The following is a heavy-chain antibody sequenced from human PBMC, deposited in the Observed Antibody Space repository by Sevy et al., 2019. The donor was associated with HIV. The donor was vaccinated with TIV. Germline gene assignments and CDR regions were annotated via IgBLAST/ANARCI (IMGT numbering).Heavy chain of an antibody. Sequence: GGSLRLSCSASGFTFSSYAMHWVRQAPGKGLEYVSAISSNGVSTYYEDSVKGRFTISRDNSKNQMYLQMSSLRAEDKDVYYCEKATYDFWSGSSYWGQGTLVTVSS. J-gene: IGHJ4*02. CDR2: ISSNGVST. D-gene: IGHD3-3*01. V-gene: IGHV3-64D*06. CDR1: GFTFSSYA. CDR3: EKATYDFWSGSSY.